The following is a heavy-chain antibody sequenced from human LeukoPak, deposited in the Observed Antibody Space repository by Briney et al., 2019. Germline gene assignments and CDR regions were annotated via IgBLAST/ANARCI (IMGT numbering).Heavy chain of an antibody. CDR1: GFTFSSYS. Sequence: GGSLRLSCAASGFTFSSYSMNWVRQAPEKGLEWVSSISSSSSYIYYADSVKGRFTISRDNAKNSLYLQMNSLRAEDTAVYYCARDLRGSGSYYLGGFDYWGQGTLVTVSS. CDR3: ARDLRGSGSYYLGGFDY. CDR2: ISSSSSYI. V-gene: IGHV3-21*01. J-gene: IGHJ4*02. D-gene: IGHD3-10*01.